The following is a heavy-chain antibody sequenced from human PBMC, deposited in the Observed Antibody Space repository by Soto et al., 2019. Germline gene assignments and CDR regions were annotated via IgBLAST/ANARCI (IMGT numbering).Heavy chain of an antibody. Sequence: GGSLRLSCATSGFSFSSNSMSWVRQSPGKGLEWVSAISDGSDRIYYVDSVKGRFTISRDNSRNKLYLQMDSLRAEDTAVYHGVILALGKFDYWGQGILVTVSS. CDR3: VILALGKFDY. J-gene: IGHJ4*02. D-gene: IGHD1-26*01. CDR1: GFSFSSNS. CDR2: ISDGSDRI. V-gene: IGHV3-23*01.